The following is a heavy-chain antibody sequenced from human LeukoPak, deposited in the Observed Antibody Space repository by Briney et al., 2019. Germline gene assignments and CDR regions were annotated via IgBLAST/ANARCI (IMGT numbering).Heavy chain of an antibody. Sequence: SETLSLTCTVSGDSVRSGSNYWGWFRLPPGRGLEWIGSRYKTGYAYYNPSLKSRITISGDAPNNQIFLKLASMTAADTGVYYYARLRAVGSRKYHYYYRDVWGKGTPVTISS. V-gene: IGHV4-39*01. J-gene: IGHJ6*03. CDR3: ARLRAVGSRKYHYYYRDV. CDR1: GDSVRSGSNY. CDR2: RYKTGYA. D-gene: IGHD4-23*01.